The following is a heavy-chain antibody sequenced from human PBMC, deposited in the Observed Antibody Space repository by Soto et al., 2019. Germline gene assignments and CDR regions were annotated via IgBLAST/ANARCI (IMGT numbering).Heavy chain of an antibody. CDR2: IYPDNSDT. Sequence: VQLVQSGAEVKKPGESLKISCKGSGYSFAGYWIAWVRQMPGKGLEWMGIIYPDNSDTRYSRSFQGQVTISADKSISTAYLQWSSLKASDTAVYYCARQGAKAATLRLIWFDPWGQGTLVTVSS. CDR3: ARQGAKAATLRLIWFDP. CDR1: GYSFAGYW. V-gene: IGHV5-51*01. J-gene: IGHJ5*02. D-gene: IGHD2-15*01.